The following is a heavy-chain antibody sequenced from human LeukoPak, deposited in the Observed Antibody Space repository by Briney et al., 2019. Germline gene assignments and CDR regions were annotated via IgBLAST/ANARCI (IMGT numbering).Heavy chain of an antibody. D-gene: IGHD5-12*01. CDR3: AIPSSAHSGYDP. Sequence: APVKVSCKASGYTFTGYYMHWVRQAPGQGLEWMGWINPNSGGTNYAQKFQGRVTMTRDMSTSTVYMELSSLRSEDTAVYYCAIPSSAHSGYDPWGQGTLVTVSS. CDR2: INPNSGGT. CDR1: GYTFTGYY. J-gene: IGHJ5*02. V-gene: IGHV1-2*02.